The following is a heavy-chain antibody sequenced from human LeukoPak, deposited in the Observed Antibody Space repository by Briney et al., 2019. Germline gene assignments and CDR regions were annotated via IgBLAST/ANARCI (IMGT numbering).Heavy chain of an antibody. CDR2: INAGNGNT. CDR1: GYTFTSYA. CDR3: VRGSAGQWLVRVYFQH. D-gene: IGHD6-19*01. V-gene: IGHV1-3*01. J-gene: IGHJ1*01. Sequence: VASVKVSCKASGYTFTSYAMHWVRQAPGQRLEWMGWINAGNGNTKYSQKFQGRVTITRDTSASTAYMELSSLRSEDTAVYYCVRGSAGQWLVRVYFQHWGQGTLVTVSS.